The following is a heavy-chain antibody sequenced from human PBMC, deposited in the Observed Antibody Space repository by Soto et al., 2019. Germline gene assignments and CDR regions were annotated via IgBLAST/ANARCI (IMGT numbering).Heavy chain of an antibody. Sequence: PGGSLRLSCTASGFTFGDYAMSWVRQAPGKGLEWVGFIRSKAYGGTTEYAASVKGRFTISRDDSKSIAYLQMNSLKTEDTAVYYCTRVVPYYYDSSGYLNGYWGQGTLVTVSS. CDR2: IRSKAYGGTT. V-gene: IGHV3-49*04. D-gene: IGHD3-22*01. CDR3: TRVVPYYYDSSGYLNGY. CDR1: GFTFGDYA. J-gene: IGHJ4*02.